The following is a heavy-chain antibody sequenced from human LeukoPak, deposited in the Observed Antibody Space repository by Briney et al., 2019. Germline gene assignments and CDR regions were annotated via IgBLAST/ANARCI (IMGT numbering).Heavy chain of an antibody. Sequence: ASVKVSCKASGYTFGIYGISWVRQAPGQGFEWMAWISPYDGDTNYAQKFEGRVTMTTETSTNTAYMELRSLRSDDTAIYYCARDYCTRGGDCYKEDLFDPWGQGTLVTVSA. D-gene: IGHD2-21*02. J-gene: IGHJ5*02. CDR2: ISPYDGDT. CDR1: GYTFGIYG. V-gene: IGHV1-18*01. CDR3: ARDYCTRGGDCYKEDLFDP.